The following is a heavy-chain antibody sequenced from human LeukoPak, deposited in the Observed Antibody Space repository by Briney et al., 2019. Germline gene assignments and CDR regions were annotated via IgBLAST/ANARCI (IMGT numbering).Heavy chain of an antibody. CDR3: ARDTGGSPLYSFDY. V-gene: IGHV4-4*07. CDR2: FYASGSP. Sequence: PSETLSLTCTVPGGPINNYYLSWLRQPAGKGLEWIGRFYASGSPDYNPSLKSRITMSVDTSKNQFSLKLSSVTAADTAVYYCARDTGGSPLYSFDYWGQGTQVTVSS. J-gene: IGHJ4*02. D-gene: IGHD2-8*02. CDR1: GGPINNYY.